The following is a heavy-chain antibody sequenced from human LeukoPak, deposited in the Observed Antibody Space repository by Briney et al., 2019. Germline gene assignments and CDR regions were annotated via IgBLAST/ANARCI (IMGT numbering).Heavy chain of an antibody. Sequence: GRSLRLSCAASGFTFSSYSMNWVRQAPGKGLEWVSSISSSSSYIYYADSVKGRFTISRDNAKNSLYLQMNSLRAEDTAVYYCARAQAGGFDPWGQGTLVTVSS. J-gene: IGHJ5*02. D-gene: IGHD3-16*01. CDR3: ARAQAGGFDP. CDR1: GFTFSSYS. CDR2: ISSSSSYI. V-gene: IGHV3-21*01.